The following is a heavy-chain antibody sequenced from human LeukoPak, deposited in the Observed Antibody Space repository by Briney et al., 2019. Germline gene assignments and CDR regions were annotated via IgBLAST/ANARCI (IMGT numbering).Heavy chain of an antibody. V-gene: IGHV3-23*01. CDR3: AKNANYDYVWGSYFFDY. CDR2: IGGSGGMT. J-gene: IGHJ4*02. D-gene: IGHD3-16*01. CDR1: GFTFSDYA. Sequence: GGSLRLSCAASGFTFSDYAMSWVRQAPGKGLEWVSAIGGSGGMTYYADSVKGRFTISRDNSKNTLYLQMNSLRAEDTAVYYCAKNANYDYVWGSYFFDYWGQGTLVTVSS.